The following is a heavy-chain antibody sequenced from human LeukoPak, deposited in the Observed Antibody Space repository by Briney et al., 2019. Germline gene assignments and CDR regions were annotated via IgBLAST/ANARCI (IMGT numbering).Heavy chain of an antibody. V-gene: IGHV4-59*01. CDR2: IYYSGST. J-gene: IGHJ4*02. Sequence: SETLSLTCTVSGGSISSYYWSWIRQPSGKGLEWIGYIYYSGSTNYNPSLKSRVTISVDTSKNQFSLKLSSVTAADTAVYYCARDGGGYSSSIYFDYWGQGTLVTVSS. CDR3: ARDGGGYSSSIYFDY. D-gene: IGHD6-6*01. CDR1: GGSISSYY.